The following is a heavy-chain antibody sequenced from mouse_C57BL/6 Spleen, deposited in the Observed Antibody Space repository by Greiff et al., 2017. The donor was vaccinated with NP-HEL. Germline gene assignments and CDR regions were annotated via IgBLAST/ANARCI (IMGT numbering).Heavy chain of an antibody. J-gene: IGHJ4*01. D-gene: IGHD4-1*01. Sequence: QVQLQQPGAELVRPGSSVKLSCKASGYTFTSYWMDWVKQRPGQGLEWIGNIYPSDSETHYNQKFKDKATLTVDKSSSTAYMQLSSLTSEDSAVYYCARCTGTGAMDYWGQGTSVTVSS. CDR1: GYTFTSYW. V-gene: IGHV1-61*01. CDR3: ARCTGTGAMDY. CDR2: IYPSDSET.